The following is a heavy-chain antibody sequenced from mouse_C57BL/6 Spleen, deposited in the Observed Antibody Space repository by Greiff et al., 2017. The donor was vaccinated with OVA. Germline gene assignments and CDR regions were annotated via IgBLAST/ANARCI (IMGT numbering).Heavy chain of an antibody. CDR1: GYTFTSYW. CDR2: IYPGSGST. V-gene: IGHV1-55*01. J-gene: IGHJ1*03. Sequence: QVQLQQPGAELVKPGASVKMSCKASGYTFTSYWITWVKQRPGQGLEWIGDIYPGSGSTNYNEKFKSKATLTVDTSSSTAYMQLSSLTSEDSAVYYCARGGLYDGSRERRYFDVWGTGTTVTVSS. D-gene: IGHD1-1*01. CDR3: ARGGLYDGSRERRYFDV.